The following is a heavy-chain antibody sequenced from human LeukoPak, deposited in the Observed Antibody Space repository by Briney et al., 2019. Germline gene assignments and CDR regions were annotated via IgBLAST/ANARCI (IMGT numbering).Heavy chain of an antibody. CDR2: SSQSGTTS. CDR1: GFTFSSYE. J-gene: IGHJ4*02. Sequence: GGSLRLSCAASGFTFSSYEMQWVRQAPGKGLEWVSYSSQSGTTSYFADSVKGRFTISRDNAKNSLYLQMNSLRAEDTAVYYCARAHYFIKEHFDYWGQGTLVTVSS. D-gene: IGHD2/OR15-2a*01. V-gene: IGHV3-48*03. CDR3: ARAHYFIKEHFDY.